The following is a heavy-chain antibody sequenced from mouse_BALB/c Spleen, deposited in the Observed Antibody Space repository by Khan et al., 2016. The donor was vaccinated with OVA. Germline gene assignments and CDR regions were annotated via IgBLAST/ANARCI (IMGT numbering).Heavy chain of an antibody. CDR1: GDSITSGY. Sequence: EVELVESGPSLVKPSQTLSLTCSVTGDSITSGYWSWIRKFPGNKLAYMGYMIYSGNTYYNPSLKSRISITRHTSKNQYYLQLNSVTTEDTATYYCARSTYRYAFAYWGQGTLVTVSA. CDR3: ARSTYRYAFAY. CDR2: MIYSGNT. D-gene: IGHD2-14*01. V-gene: IGHV3-8*02. J-gene: IGHJ3*01.